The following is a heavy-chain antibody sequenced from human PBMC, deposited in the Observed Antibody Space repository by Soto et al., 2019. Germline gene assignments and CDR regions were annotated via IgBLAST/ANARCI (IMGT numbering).Heavy chain of an antibody. J-gene: IGHJ3*02. CDR3: ANAFSNSYWLFDI. V-gene: IGHV3-9*01. CDR1: EFKFDDYA. D-gene: IGHD3-10*01. CDR2: IDWNSINI. Sequence: GGSPRLSCAASEFKFDDYAMHWVRHSPGKDLERFSGIDWNSINIGKGDSVKGRCTITRDNAKKSLYLQMTHLRPEDTVVYYCANAFSNSYWLFDIWGQGTMVTVSS.